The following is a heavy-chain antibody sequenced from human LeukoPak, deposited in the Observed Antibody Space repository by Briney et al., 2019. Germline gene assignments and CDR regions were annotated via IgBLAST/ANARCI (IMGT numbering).Heavy chain of an antibody. Sequence: GASVKVSCKVSGYTLTELSMHWVLQAPGKGLEWMGGFDPEDGETIYAQKFQGRVTMTEDTSTDTAYMELGSLRSEDTAVYYCATILRFLEWLSFDYWGQGTLVTVSS. D-gene: IGHD3-3*01. J-gene: IGHJ4*02. V-gene: IGHV1-24*01. CDR2: FDPEDGET. CDR3: ATILRFLEWLSFDY. CDR1: GYTLTELS.